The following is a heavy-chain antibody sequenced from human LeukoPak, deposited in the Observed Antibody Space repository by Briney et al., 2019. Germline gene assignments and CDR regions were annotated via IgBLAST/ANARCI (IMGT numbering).Heavy chain of an antibody. Sequence: GGSLRLSCAASGFTFSSYAMSWVRQAPGKGLEWVSAISGSGGSTYYADSVKGRFTISRDNSRNTLYLQMNSLRAEDTAVYYCAKTSSEYGDHDFDYWGQGTLVTVSS. D-gene: IGHD4-17*01. CDR2: ISGSGGST. CDR3: AKTSSEYGDHDFDY. V-gene: IGHV3-23*01. J-gene: IGHJ4*02. CDR1: GFTFSSYA.